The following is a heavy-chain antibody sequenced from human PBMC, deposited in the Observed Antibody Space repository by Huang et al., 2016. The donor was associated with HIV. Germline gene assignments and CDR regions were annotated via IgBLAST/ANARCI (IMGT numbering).Heavy chain of an antibody. D-gene: IGHD3-10*01. CDR1: GGSIRRDNYY. CDR3: ARLPGSITMIRGVITDPY. J-gene: IGHJ4*02. Sequence: QLQLQESGPGLVKPSETLSLTCTVSGGSIRRDNYYWGWIRQPPGKGLEWIGSIYYSGSTYYHPSLKSRVTITVDTSKNQFSLKMRSVTAADTAVYYCARLPGSITMIRGVITDPYWGQGTLVTVSS. CDR2: IYYSGST. V-gene: IGHV4-39*01.